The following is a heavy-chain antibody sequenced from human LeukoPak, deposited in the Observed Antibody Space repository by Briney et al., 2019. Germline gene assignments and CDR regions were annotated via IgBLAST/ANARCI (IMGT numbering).Heavy chain of an antibody. CDR2: ISLSGGST. CDR3: ARVAIVSHTPPLDL. D-gene: IGHD5-12*01. CDR1: GFTFSNYG. J-gene: IGHJ2*01. Sequence: PGGSLRLSCAASGFTFSNYGMSWVRQAPGKGLEWVSGISLSGGSTNYADSVNGRLTISRDTSKNTLHLHMNHVRAEDAAVSFCARVAIVSHTPPLDLWGRGTLVIVSS. V-gene: IGHV3-23*01.